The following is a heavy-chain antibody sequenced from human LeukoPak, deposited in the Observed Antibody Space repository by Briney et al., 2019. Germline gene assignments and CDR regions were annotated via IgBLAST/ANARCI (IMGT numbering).Heavy chain of an antibody. J-gene: IGHJ5*02. D-gene: IGHD2-15*01. CDR3: ARAGAVVDNWFDP. CDR2: ISGYNGKT. CDR1: GYTFTGYY. Sequence: ASVKVSCKASGYTFTGYYMHWVRQAPGQGLEWTGWISGYNGKTKYAQKLQDRVTMTTDTSTTTAYMELRSLTSDDTAVYYCARAGAVVDNWFDPWGQGTLVTVSS. V-gene: IGHV1-18*04.